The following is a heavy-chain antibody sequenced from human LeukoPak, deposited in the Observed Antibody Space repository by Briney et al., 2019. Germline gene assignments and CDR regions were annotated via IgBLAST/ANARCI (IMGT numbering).Heavy chain of an antibody. J-gene: IGHJ4*02. CDR2: ISNSGSPI. CDR1: GFTFSDYY. V-gene: IGHV3-11*04. CDR3: ARLQWLVDN. Sequence: GGSLRPSCAASGFTFSDYYMTWIRQAPGKGLEWVSYISNSGSPIYYADSVKGRFTISRDNAKNSLYLQMNSLRAEDTAVYYCARLQWLVDNWGQGTLVTVSS. D-gene: IGHD6-19*01.